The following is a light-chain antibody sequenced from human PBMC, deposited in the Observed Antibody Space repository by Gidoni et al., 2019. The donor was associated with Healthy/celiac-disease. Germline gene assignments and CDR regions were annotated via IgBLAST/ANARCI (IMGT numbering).Light chain of an antibody. CDR2: DAS. V-gene: IGKV3-11*01. CDR3: QQRSNRRYT. Sequence: EIVLTQSPATLSLSPGERATLSCRASQSVSSYLAWYQQKPGQAPRLLIYDASNRATGIPARFSGSGSGTDFTLTISSLEPEDFAVYSCQQRSNRRYTFGQGTKLEIK. J-gene: IGKJ2*01. CDR1: QSVSSY.